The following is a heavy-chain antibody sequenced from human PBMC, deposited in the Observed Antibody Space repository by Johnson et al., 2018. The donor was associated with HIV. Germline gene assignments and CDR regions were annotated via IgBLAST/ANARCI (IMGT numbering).Heavy chain of an antibody. CDR1: GFSFDDYA. D-gene: IGHD6-19*01. Sequence: VQLVESGGGLIQPGGSLRLSCAASGFSFDDYAMHWVRQAPGKGLEWVAAISWNTASIGYADSVKGRFTISRDNSKNTLYLQMNSLRAEDTAVYYCAKDSIAVAGISWYAFDIWGQGTMVTVSS. CDR3: AKDSIAVAGISWYAFDI. V-gene: IGHV3-9*01. CDR2: ISWNTASI. J-gene: IGHJ3*02.